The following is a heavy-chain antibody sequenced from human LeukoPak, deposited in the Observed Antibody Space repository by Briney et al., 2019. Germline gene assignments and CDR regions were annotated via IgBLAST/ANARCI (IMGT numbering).Heavy chain of an antibody. J-gene: IGHJ6*03. CDR1: GFAVSNYW. CDR2: IKEDGREK. CDR3: ARQITYGDYSFYYYYMDV. V-gene: IGHV3-7*01. D-gene: IGHD4-17*01. Sequence: GGSLRLSCAASGFAVSNYWMSWVRQAPGKGLECVANIKEDGREKYYVDSVKGRFTISRDNGKNSLYLQMNSLGAEDTAVYYCARQITYGDYSFYYYYMDVWGKGTTVTVSS.